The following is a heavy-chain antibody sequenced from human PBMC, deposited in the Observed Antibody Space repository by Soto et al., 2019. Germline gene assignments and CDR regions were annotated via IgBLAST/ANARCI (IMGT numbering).Heavy chain of an antibody. Sequence: EVQLLESGGGLVQPGGSLRLSCAASGFTFSSYAMSWVRQAPGKGLEWVSVISGSGVSTYYADSLKGRFTISTHNSKNTLYLQMNSLRAEDTAVYYCAKEEGYRSVWTPFDYWGQERWSPSPQ. CDR3: AKEEGYRSVWTPFDY. CDR1: GFTFSSYA. V-gene: IGHV3-23*01. J-gene: IGHJ4*01. D-gene: IGHD6-19*01. CDR2: ISGSGVST.